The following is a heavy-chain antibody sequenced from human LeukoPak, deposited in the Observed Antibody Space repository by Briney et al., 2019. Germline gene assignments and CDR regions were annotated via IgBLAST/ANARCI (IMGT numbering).Heavy chain of an antibody. CDR1: GGSISSYS. V-gene: IGHV4-4*08. CDR2: IYTSGST. Sequence: SETLSLTCTVSGGSISSYSWNWIRQPPGKGLEWIGRIYTSGSTNYNPSLKSRVTISVDTSKNQFSLKLTSVTAADTAVYYCARDQWGWLDYWGQGTLVTVSS. D-gene: IGHD2-8*01. J-gene: IGHJ4*02. CDR3: ARDQWGWLDY.